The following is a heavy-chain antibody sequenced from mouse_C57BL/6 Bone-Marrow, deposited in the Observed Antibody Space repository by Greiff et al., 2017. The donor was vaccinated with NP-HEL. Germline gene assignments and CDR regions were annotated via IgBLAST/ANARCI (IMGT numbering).Heavy chain of an antibody. Sequence: EVQLQQSGAELVRPGASVKLSCTASGFNIKDDYMHWVQQRPEQGLEWIGWIDPENGDTESASKFQGKATITADTSSNTAYLQLSSLTSEDTAVYYCTKIYYDYGLYAMDYWGQGTSVTVSS. CDR1: GFNIKDDY. V-gene: IGHV14-4*01. CDR3: TKIYYDYGLYAMDY. J-gene: IGHJ4*01. D-gene: IGHD2-4*01. CDR2: IDPENGDT.